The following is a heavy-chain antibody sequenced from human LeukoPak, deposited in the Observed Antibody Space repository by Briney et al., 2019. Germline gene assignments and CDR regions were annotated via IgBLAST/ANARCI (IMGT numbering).Heavy chain of an antibody. CDR2: ISWNSGSI. V-gene: IGHV3-9*01. CDR3: AKIGTWDDSSGKGYFHH. D-gene: IGHD3-22*01. Sequence: GGSLRLSCAASGFTFYDYAMHWVRQAPGKGLEWVSGISWNSGSIGYADSVKGRFTISRDNAKNSLYLQMNSLRAEDTALYYCAKIGTWDDSSGKGYFHHWGQGTLVTVSS. J-gene: IGHJ1*01. CDR1: GFTFYDYA.